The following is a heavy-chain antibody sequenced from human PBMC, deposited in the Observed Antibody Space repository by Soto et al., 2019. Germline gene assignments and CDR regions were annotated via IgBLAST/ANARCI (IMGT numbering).Heavy chain of an antibody. D-gene: IGHD6-19*01. CDR2: IYYIGST. Sequence: QVQLQESGPGLVKPSETLSLTCTVSGGAISSYYWSWIRQPPGKGLQWIGYIYYIGSTHYNPSLKSRVTISVDTSKHHFSLKLRSVTAADTAVYYCASLAVAGIPTYHYYGMDVWGQGTTVTVSS. V-gene: IGHV4-59*01. CDR1: GGAISSYY. CDR3: ASLAVAGIPTYHYYGMDV. J-gene: IGHJ6*02.